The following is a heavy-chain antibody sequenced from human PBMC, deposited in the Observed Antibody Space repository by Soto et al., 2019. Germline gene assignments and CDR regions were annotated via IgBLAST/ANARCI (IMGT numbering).Heavy chain of an antibody. V-gene: IGHV1-69*05. J-gene: IGHJ4*02. CDR2: INPICGTT. D-gene: IGHD6-13*01. Sequence: SVKVSCKASGGTFSSYAISWVRQAPGQGLEWMGGINPICGTTSYAQKFQGRVTMTRDTSTSTVYMELSSLRSEDTAVYYCARPWYSSSWPLFDYWGQRTPVTVSS. CDR3: ARPWYSSSWPLFDY. CDR1: GGTFSSYA.